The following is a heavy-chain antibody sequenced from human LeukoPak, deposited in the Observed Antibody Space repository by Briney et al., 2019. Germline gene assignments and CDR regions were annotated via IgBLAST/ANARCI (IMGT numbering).Heavy chain of an antibody. CDR2: ISGSGGST. J-gene: IGHJ6*04. CDR1: GFTFSSYW. D-gene: IGHD3-10*02. V-gene: IGHV3-23*01. CDR3: AELGITMIGGV. Sequence: GGSLRLSCAASGFTFSSYWMHWVRQAPGKGLEWVSAISGSGGSTYYADSVKGRFTISRDNAKNSLYLQMNSLRAEDTAVYYCAELGITMIGGVWGKGTTVTISS.